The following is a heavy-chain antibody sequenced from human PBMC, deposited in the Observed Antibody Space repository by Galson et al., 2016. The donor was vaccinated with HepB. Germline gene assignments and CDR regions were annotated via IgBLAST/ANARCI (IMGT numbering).Heavy chain of an antibody. Sequence: AFGYTFTSYGISWVRQAPGQGLEWMGWITAYHGNIWIPAYNGNTNYAQKFQGRVTMTTDTSTNTAYMELRSLRSDDTAVYYCARGAGRGRTPYSWFDPWGQGTLVTVSS. CDR1: GYTFTSYG. CDR3: ARGAGRGRTPYSWFDP. D-gene: IGHD3-16*01. V-gene: IGHV1-18*01. CDR2: ITAYHGNIWIPAYNGNT. J-gene: IGHJ5*02.